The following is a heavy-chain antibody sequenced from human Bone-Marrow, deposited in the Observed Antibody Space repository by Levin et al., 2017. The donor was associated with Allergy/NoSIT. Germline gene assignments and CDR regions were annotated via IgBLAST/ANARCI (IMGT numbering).Heavy chain of an antibody. CDR2: IKQDGSVK. CDR1: GFTFSSYW. J-gene: IGHJ3*02. V-gene: IGHV3-7*01. D-gene: IGHD1-26*01. CDR3: ARDFGRSDRSLAFDI. Sequence: LSLTCAASGFTFSSYWMSWVRQAPGKGLEWVANIKQDGSVKYYVDSVKGRFTISRDNAKNSLYLQMNSLRAEDTAVYYCARDFGRSDRSLAFDIWGQGTMVTVSS.